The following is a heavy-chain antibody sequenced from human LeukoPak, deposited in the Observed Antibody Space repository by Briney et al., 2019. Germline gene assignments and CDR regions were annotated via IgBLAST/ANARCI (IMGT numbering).Heavy chain of an antibody. V-gene: IGHV3-21*04. CDR2: ISSSSSYI. D-gene: IGHD2-2*01. CDR1: GFTFSSYS. CDR3: AKDPAIGQNCFDP. Sequence: GGSLRLSCAASGFTFSSYSTNWVRQAPGKGLEGVSSISSSSSYIYYADSVKGRFTISRDNSKNTLYLQMNSLRAEDTAVYYCAKDPAIGQNCFDPWGQGTLVTVSS. J-gene: IGHJ5*02.